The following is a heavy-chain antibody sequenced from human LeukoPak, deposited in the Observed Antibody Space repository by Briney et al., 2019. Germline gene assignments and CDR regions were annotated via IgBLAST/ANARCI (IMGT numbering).Heavy chain of an antibody. D-gene: IGHD6-19*01. J-gene: IGHJ4*02. CDR1: GGSFSGYY. CDR2: INHSGRT. CDR3: AREGEWLVYYFDY. Sequence: SETLSLTCAVYGGSFSGYYWSWIRQPPGKGLEWIGEINHSGRTNYNPSLKSRVTISVDTSKNQFSLKLSSVTAADTAVYYCAREGEWLVYYFDYWGQGTLVTVSS. V-gene: IGHV4-34*01.